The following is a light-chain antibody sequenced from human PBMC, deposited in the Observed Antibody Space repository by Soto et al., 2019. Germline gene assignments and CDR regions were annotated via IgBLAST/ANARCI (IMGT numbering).Light chain of an antibody. J-gene: IGKJ5*01. V-gene: IGKV1-39*01. CDR2: AAY. CDR3: KQNYSLPIT. Sequence: EIQITQSPSSLSASVGDRVTITCRTSQTITTSLNWYRQKPGKAPDLLIYAAYSLQSGIQSRFGGRGSGTDFTLTITGLQPEEFATYYCKQNYSLPITFGQGTRLELK. CDR1: QTITTS.